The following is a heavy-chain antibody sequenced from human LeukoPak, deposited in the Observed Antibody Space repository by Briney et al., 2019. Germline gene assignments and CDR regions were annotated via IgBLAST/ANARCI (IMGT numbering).Heavy chain of an antibody. CDR2: INHSGST. Sequence: PSETLSLTCAVYGGSFSGYYWSWIRQPPGKGLEWIGEINHSGSTNYNPSLKSRVTISVDTSKNQFSLKLSSVTAADTAVYYCARLGYSGYDLFYYYYYMDVWGKGTTVTISS. J-gene: IGHJ6*03. V-gene: IGHV4-34*01. CDR3: ARLGYSGYDLFYYYYYMDV. D-gene: IGHD5-12*01. CDR1: GGSFSGYY.